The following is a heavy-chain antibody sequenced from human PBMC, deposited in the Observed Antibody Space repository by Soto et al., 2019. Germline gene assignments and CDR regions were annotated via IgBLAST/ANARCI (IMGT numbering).Heavy chain of an antibody. Sequence: QVQLVESGGGLVKPGGSLRLSCAASGYTFSDYYMSWIRQAPGKGLEWVSYISSSSSYTNYADSVKGRFTISRDNAKNSLYLQMNSLRAEDTAVYYCARTLGYRYYYYGMDVWGQGTTVTVSS. V-gene: IGHV3-11*06. CDR3: ARTLGYRYYYYGMDV. CDR2: ISSSSSYT. CDR1: GYTFSDYY. D-gene: IGHD5-12*01. J-gene: IGHJ6*02.